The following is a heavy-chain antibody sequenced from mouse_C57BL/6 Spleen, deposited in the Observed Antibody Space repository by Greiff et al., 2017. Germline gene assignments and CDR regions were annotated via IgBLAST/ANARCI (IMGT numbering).Heavy chain of an antibody. CDR2: IIPSSGYT. CDR1: GYSFTSYW. CDR3: QSNYVGVDY. V-gene: IGHV1-7*01. D-gene: IGHD2-1*01. J-gene: IGHJ2*01. Sequence: QVQLQQSGAELAKPWASVSLSCKASGYSFTSYWMHWVKQRPGQGLEWMGYIIPSSGYTKYNQKFKDKATLTADKSSSTAYMQLSSLTYEDSAVYYCQSNYVGVDYWGQGTTLTVSS.